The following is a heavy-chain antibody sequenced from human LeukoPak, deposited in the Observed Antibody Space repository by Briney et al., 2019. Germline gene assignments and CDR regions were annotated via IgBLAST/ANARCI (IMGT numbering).Heavy chain of an antibody. CDR3: ARNSEETYYDFWSGLPMYYFDY. V-gene: IGHV4-59*08. J-gene: IGHJ4*02. Sequence: PSETLSLTCTVSGGSISSYYWSWIRQPPGKGLEWIGYIYYSGSTNYNPSLKSRVTISVDTSKNQISLKLSSVTAADTAVYYCARNSEETYYDFWSGLPMYYFDYWGQGTLVTVSS. CDR1: GGSISSYY. D-gene: IGHD3-3*01. CDR2: IYYSGST.